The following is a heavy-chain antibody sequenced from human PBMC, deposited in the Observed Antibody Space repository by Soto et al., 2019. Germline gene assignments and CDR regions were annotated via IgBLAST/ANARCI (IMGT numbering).Heavy chain of an antibody. CDR3: ARGGVVVVPAALYYYGMDV. J-gene: IGHJ6*02. Sequence: SQTLSLTCAISGDSVSSNSAAWNWIRQSPSRGLEWLGRTYYRSKWYNDYAVSVKSRITINPDTSKNQSSLQLNSVTPEDTAVYYCARGGVVVVPAALYYYGMDVWGQGTTVTVSS. CDR2: TYYRSKWYN. V-gene: IGHV6-1*01. CDR1: GDSVSSNSAA. D-gene: IGHD2-2*01.